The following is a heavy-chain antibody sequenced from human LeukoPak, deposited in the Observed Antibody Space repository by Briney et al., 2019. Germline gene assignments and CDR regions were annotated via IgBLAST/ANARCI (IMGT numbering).Heavy chain of an antibody. J-gene: IGHJ4*02. CDR3: AIRLSGDSSGYYSNY. D-gene: IGHD3-22*01. V-gene: IGHV3-23*01. CDR1: GFTVSNY. CDR2: ISGSGGST. Sequence: PGGSLRLSCAASGFTVSNYMSWVRQAPGKGLEWVSAISGSGGSTYYADSVKGRFTISRDSSKNTLYLQMNSLRAEDTAVYYCAIRLSGDSSGYYSNYWGQGTLVTVSS.